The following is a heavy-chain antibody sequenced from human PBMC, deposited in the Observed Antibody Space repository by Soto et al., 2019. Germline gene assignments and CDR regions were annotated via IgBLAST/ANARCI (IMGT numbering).Heavy chain of an antibody. D-gene: IGHD2-21*02. V-gene: IGHV4-30-4*01. CDR2: IHYSGSV. J-gene: IGHJ6*02. Sequence: QVQLQESGPGLVRPSQTLTLTCNVSGGSISSDHYHWTWIRQPPGKGLEWIGYIHYSGSVHYNPSLQSGVTMSVDTSKNLFSLKLSSVTAADTAVYFCVREDDGGDRDYYGLDVWGQGTTVTVSS. CDR1: GGSISSDHYH. CDR3: VREDDGGDRDYYGLDV.